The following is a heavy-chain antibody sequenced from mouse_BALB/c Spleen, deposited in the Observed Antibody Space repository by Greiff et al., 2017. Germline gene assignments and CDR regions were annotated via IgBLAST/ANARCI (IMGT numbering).Heavy chain of an antibody. J-gene: IGHJ4*01. V-gene: IGHV1S137*01. CDR2: ISTYYGDA. CDR3: ARSRTTVVEAMDY. CDR1: GYTFTDYA. Sequence: QVQLQQSGAELVRPGVSVKISCKGSGYTFTDYAMHWVKQSHAKSLEWIGVISTYYGDASYNQKFKGKATMTVDKSSSTAYMELARLTSEDSAIYYCARSRTTVVEAMDYWGQGTSVTVSS. D-gene: IGHD1-1*01.